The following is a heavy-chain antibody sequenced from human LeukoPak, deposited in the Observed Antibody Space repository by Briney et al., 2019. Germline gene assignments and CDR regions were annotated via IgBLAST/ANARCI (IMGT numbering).Heavy chain of an antibody. CDR2: LYYSGST. V-gene: IGHV4-39*01. J-gene: IGHJ4*02. CDR1: GGSISGSSYC. D-gene: IGHD3-22*01. CDR3: ARQYYDSTGYYYFDH. Sequence: SETLSLTCTVSGGSISGSSYCWGWIRQPPGKGLEWIGSLYYSGSTYYNPSLKSRVTISGDTSKSQFSLKLTSVTAADTAMYYCARQYYDSTGYYYFDHWGQGTLVTVSS.